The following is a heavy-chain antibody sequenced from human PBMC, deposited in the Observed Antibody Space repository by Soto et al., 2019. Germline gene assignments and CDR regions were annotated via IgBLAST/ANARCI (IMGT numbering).Heavy chain of an antibody. Sequence: GASVQVSCKASGYTFTGYYMHWVRQAPGQGLEWMGWINPNSGGTNYAQKFQGWVTMTRDTSISTAYMELSRLRSDDTAVYYCARAPRPTMVRGVIISYYYYGMDVWGQGTTVTVSS. CDR2: INPNSGGT. V-gene: IGHV1-2*04. D-gene: IGHD3-10*01. CDR1: GYTFTGYY. J-gene: IGHJ6*02. CDR3: ARAPRPTMVRGVIISYYYYGMDV.